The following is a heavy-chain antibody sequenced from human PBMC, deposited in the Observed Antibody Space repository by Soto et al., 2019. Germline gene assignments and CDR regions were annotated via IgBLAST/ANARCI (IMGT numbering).Heavy chain of an antibody. V-gene: IGHV4-59*01. Sequence: QVQLHESGPGLVKPSETLSLTCSVSGGSMNSYYWSWIRQSPGKGLEWLGYIYYSGDTKYNPSLQSRISISVDTTKNHFSLRLTYVTAADTAVYYRARDRNKLWKNDAFDIWGQGTMVTVSS. CDR1: GGSMNSYY. CDR3: ARDRNKLWKNDAFDI. J-gene: IGHJ3*02. CDR2: IYYSGDT. D-gene: IGHD3-3*01.